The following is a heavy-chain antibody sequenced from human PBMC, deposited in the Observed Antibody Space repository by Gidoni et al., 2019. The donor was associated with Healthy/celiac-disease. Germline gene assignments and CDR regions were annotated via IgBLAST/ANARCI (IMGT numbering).Heavy chain of an antibody. V-gene: IGHV1-3*01. CDR2: INAGNGNT. J-gene: IGHJ4*02. CDR1: GYTFTSYA. CDR3: ARDRRVSSPALDY. D-gene: IGHD6-6*01. Sequence: QVQLVQSVAEVKKPGASVKVSCKASGYTFTSYAMHWVRPAPGQRLEWMGWINAGNGNTKYSQKFQGRVTITRDTSASTAYMELSSLRSEDTAVYYCARDRRVSSPALDYWGQGTLVTVSS.